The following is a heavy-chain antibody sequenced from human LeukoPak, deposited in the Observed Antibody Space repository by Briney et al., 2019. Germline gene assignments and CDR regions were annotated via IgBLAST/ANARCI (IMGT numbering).Heavy chain of an antibody. Sequence: GAPLKSSWTGSGNSFTNYRNGWGRQVPGKGVGWRGIIDPGDSDTRYSPSFQGQVTISADTSISTAYLEWSSLKASDAAMYYCATNPMTGGDAFDIWGQGTMVSVSS. J-gene: IGHJ3*02. CDR3: ATNPMTGGDAFDI. D-gene: IGHD3-16*01. CDR2: IDPGDSDT. V-gene: IGHV5-51*01. CDR1: GNSFTNYR.